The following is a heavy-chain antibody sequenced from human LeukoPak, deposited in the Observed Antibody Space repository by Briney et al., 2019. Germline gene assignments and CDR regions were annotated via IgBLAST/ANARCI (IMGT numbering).Heavy chain of an antibody. V-gene: IGHV3-48*04. Sequence: GGSLRPSCAASGFTFSSYSMNWVRQAPGKGLEWVSYISSSSSTIYYADSVKGRFTISRDNAKNSLYLQMNSLRAEDTAVYYCANRIVGATTEFDYWGQGTLVTVSS. CDR1: GFTFSSYS. D-gene: IGHD1-26*01. J-gene: IGHJ4*02. CDR3: ANRIVGATTEFDY. CDR2: ISSSSSTI.